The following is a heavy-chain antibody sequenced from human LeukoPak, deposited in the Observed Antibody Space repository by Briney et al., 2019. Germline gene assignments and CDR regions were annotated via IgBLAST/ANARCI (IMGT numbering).Heavy chain of an antibody. CDR2: IYYSGST. J-gene: IGHJ5*02. D-gene: IGHD3-10*01. CDR3: ARYGESYGLGGNWFDP. CDR1: GGSISSYY. V-gene: IGHV4-59*01. Sequence: PSETLSLTCTVSGGSISSYYWSWIRQPPGKGLEWIGYIYYSGSTNYNPSLKSRVTISVDTSKNQFSLKLSSVTAADTAVYYCARYGESYGLGGNWFDPWGQGTLVTVSS.